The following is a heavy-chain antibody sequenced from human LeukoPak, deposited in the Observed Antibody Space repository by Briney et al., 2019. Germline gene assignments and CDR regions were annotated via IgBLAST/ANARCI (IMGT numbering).Heavy chain of an antibody. CDR2: IHYTGKP. J-gene: IGHJ6*02. CDR3: ARFGVDYDMDV. D-gene: IGHD3-16*01. CDR1: GGSISSHY. Sequence: SETLSLTCTVSGGSISSHYWSWIRQPPGKGLEWIGQIHYTGKPDYNPSLKSRITISVDTSKNQVSLQVSSVTAADSAMYYCARFGVDYDMDVWGHGTTVTVSS. V-gene: IGHV4-59*11.